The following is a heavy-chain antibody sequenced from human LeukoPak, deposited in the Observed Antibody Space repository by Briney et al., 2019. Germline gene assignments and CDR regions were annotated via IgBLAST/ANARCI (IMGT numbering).Heavy chain of an antibody. CDR1: GYTFTSYD. CDR2: MNPNSGNT. CDR3: ARGPERYFDWLYYMDV. J-gene: IGHJ6*03. D-gene: IGHD3-9*01. Sequence: ASVTVSCKASGYTFTSYDINWVRQAPGQGLEGMGWMNPNSGNTVYAQKFQGRVTMTRNTSISTAYMELSSLRSEDTAVYYCARGPERYFDWLYYMDVWGKGTTVTVSS. V-gene: IGHV1-8*01.